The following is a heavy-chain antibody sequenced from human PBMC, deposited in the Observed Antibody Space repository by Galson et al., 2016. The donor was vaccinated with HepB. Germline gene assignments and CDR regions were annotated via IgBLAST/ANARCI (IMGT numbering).Heavy chain of an antibody. V-gene: IGHV1-18*01. J-gene: IGHJ3*02. CDR2: ISGYNGKT. Sequence: SVKVSCKASGYTFTSFGISWVRQAPGQGLEWMGWISGYNGKTDFARKYQGRVTVTTDTSTRTAYMELRSLTSDDTAVYYCARDNWAEWVVAAIDAFDIWGQGTMVTVSS. CDR3: ARDNWAEWVVAAIDAFDI. CDR1: GYTFTSFG. D-gene: IGHD2-15*01.